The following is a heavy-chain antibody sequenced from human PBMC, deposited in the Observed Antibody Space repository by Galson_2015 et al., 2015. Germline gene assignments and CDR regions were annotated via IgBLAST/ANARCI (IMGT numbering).Heavy chain of an antibody. CDR2: IYSGGTT. CDR1: GFTVSNTY. D-gene: IGHD5-18*01. V-gene: IGHV3-53*01. Sequence: SLRLSCAASGFTVSNTYMSWVRQAPGRGLEWVSVIYSGGTTYFADSVKGRFTISRDSSKNTLYLRMNSLRAEDTAVYYCARVFRDTTMATHYFDYWGQGTLVTVSS. J-gene: IGHJ4*02. CDR3: ARVFRDTTMATHYFDY.